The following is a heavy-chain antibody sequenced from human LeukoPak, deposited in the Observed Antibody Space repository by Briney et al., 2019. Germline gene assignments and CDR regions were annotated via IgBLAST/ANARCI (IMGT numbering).Heavy chain of an antibody. CDR3: AKDLRPIVGATTFAY. CDR1: GFTFSSYA. CDR2: MSGSGGST. J-gene: IGHJ4*02. D-gene: IGHD1-26*01. Sequence: GGSLRLSCAASGFTFSSYAMSWVRQAPGKGLEWVSGMSGSGGSTYYADSVKGRFTISRDNSKNTLYLQMNSLRAEDTAVYYCAKDLRPIVGATTFAYWGQGTLVTVSS. V-gene: IGHV3-23*01.